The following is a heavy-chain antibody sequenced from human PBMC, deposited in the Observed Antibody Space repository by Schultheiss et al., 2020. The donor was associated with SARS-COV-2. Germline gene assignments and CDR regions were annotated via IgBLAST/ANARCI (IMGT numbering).Heavy chain of an antibody. CDR2: IYYSGST. D-gene: IGHD5-24*01. CDR3: ARAGDRWLQPFDY. J-gene: IGHJ4*02. CDR1: GGSFSGYY. Sequence: SQTLSLTCAVYGGSFSGYYWSWIRQPPGMGLEWIGSIYYSGSTYYNPSLKSRVTISVDTSKNQFSLKLSSVTAADTAVYYCARAGDRWLQPFDYWGQGTLVTVSS. V-gene: IGHV4-34*01.